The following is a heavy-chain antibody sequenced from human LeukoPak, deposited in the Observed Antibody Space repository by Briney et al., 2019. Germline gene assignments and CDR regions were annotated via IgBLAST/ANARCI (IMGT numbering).Heavy chain of an antibody. CDR3: AKGEGTYYYYYMDV. Sequence: GGSLRLAFAASGFTFSSYEMTWVRQAPGKGLEWVSYISRSGSTIYYADSVKGRFTISRDNAKNSLYLQMNSLRAEDTAVYYCAKGEGTYYYYYMDVWGKGTTVTVSS. CDR1: GFTFSSYE. V-gene: IGHV3-48*03. CDR2: ISRSGSTI. J-gene: IGHJ6*03.